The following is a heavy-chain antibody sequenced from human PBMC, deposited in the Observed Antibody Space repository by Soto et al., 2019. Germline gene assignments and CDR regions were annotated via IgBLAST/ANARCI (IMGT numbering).Heavy chain of an antibody. V-gene: IGHV1-8*02. Sequence: ASVKVSCKASGYTFTSYGISWVRQAPGQGLEWMGWMSAYSGNTGYAQKLQGRVTMTRNTSISTAYMELSSLRSEDTAVYYCAREVSGYSRNWGQGTLVTVSS. CDR3: AREVSGYSRN. J-gene: IGHJ4*02. CDR2: MSAYSGNT. CDR1: GYTFTSYG. D-gene: IGHD6-13*01.